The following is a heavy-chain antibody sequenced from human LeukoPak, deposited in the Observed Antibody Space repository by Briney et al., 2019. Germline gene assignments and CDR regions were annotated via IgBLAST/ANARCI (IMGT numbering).Heavy chain of an antibody. CDR3: ARVTAAGTVWFDP. D-gene: IGHD6-13*01. Sequence: ASVKVSCKASGYTFTSYDINWVRQATGLGLEWMGWMNPNSGITGYAQKFQGRVTMTRNTSISTAYMELSSLRSEDTAVYYCARVTAAGTVWFDPWGQGTLVTVSS. CDR2: MNPNSGIT. V-gene: IGHV1-8*01. CDR1: GYTFTSYD. J-gene: IGHJ5*02.